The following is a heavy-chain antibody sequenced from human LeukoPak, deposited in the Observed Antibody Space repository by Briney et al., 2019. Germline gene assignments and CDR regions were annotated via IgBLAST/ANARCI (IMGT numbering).Heavy chain of an antibody. Sequence: GGSLRLSCAASGFTFSSYAMHWVRQAPGKGLEWVAVISYDGSNKYYADSVKGRFTISRDNSKNTLYLQMNSLRAEDTAVYYCASELLLWFGEPIYPGRGMDVWGQGTTVTVSS. CDR3: ASELLLWFGEPIYPGRGMDV. CDR2: ISYDGSNK. D-gene: IGHD3-10*01. CDR1: GFTFSSYA. V-gene: IGHV3-30*14. J-gene: IGHJ6*02.